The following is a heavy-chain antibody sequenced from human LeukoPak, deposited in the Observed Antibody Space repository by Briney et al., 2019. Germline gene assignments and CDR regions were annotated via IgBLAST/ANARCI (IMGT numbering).Heavy chain of an antibody. Sequence: PSETLSLTCTVSGGSISSYYWSWIRQPAGKGLEWIGRIHTSGDTNYNPSLKSRVTISVDKSKNQFSLKLSSVTAADTAVYYCARDAQPQTDFWSGYYDPYNWFDPWGQGTLVTVSS. V-gene: IGHV4-4*07. CDR3: ARDAQPQTDFWSGYYDPYNWFDP. CDR1: GGSISSYY. D-gene: IGHD3-3*01. J-gene: IGHJ5*02. CDR2: IHTSGDT.